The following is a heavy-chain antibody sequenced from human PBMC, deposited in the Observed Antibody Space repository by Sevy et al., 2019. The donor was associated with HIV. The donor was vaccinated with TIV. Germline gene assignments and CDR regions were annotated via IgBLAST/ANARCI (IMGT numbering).Heavy chain of an antibody. Sequence: GGSLRLSCAASGFTFSSYWMHWVRQAPGKGLVWVSRINSDGSSTSYADSVKGRFTISRDNAKNTLYLQMNSLRAEDTAVYYCARDQGIVVVPAGLYYYYGMDVWGQGTTVIVSS. CDR2: INSDGSST. CDR1: GFTFSSYW. CDR3: ARDQGIVVVPAGLYYYYGMDV. V-gene: IGHV3-74*01. D-gene: IGHD2-2*01. J-gene: IGHJ6*02.